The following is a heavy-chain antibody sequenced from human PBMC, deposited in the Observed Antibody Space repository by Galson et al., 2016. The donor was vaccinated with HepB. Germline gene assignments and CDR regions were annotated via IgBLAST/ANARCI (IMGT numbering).Heavy chain of an antibody. V-gene: IGHV3-21*01. J-gene: IGHJ6*02. CDR3: ARNPGYFDWTIKHYSYYGMDV. D-gene: IGHD3-9*01. CDR1: GFTFSSYS. Sequence: SLRLSCAASGFTFSSYSMNWVRQAPGKGLEWVSSISSSSNYIYYADSVKGRFTLSRDNAKNSLYLQMNSLRAGDTAGYYCARNPGYFDWTIKHYSYYGMDVWGQGTTVTVTS. CDR2: ISSSSNYI.